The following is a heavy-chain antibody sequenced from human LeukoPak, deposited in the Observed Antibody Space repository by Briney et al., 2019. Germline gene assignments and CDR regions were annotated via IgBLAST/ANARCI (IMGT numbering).Heavy chain of an antibody. Sequence: PGGSLRLSCAASGFTFGDYAMHWVRQAPGKGLEWVSLISGDGGSTYYADSVKGRFTISRDNSKNSLYLQMNSLRTEDTALYYCAKESLGYCSGGSCYGAFDIWGQGTMVTVSS. J-gene: IGHJ3*02. CDR1: GFTFGDYA. V-gene: IGHV3-43*02. D-gene: IGHD2-15*01. CDR2: ISGDGGST. CDR3: AKESLGYCSGGSCYGAFDI.